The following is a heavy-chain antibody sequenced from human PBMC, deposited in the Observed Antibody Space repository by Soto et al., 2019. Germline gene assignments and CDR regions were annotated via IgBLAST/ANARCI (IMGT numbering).Heavy chain of an antibody. CDR2: IDPSDSYT. V-gene: IGHV5-10-1*01. CDR1: GYSFTSYW. Sequence: PGESLKISCKGSGYSFTSYWISWVRQMPGKGREWMGRIDPSDSYTNYSPSFQGHVTISADKSISTAYLQWSSLKAWDTAMYYCARHSITMIVVGNAFDIWGQGTMVTVSS. J-gene: IGHJ3*02. D-gene: IGHD3-22*01. CDR3: ARHSITMIVVGNAFDI.